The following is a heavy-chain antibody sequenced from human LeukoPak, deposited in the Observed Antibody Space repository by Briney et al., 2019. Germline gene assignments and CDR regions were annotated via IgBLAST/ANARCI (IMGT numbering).Heavy chain of an antibody. Sequence: GGSLRLSCAASGFTFSSYAMSWVRQAPGKGLEWVSAISGSGGSTYYADSVKGRFTISRDNSKNTLYLQMNSLRAEDTAVYYCARQNGWELLAFDIWGQGTMVTDSS. CDR2: ISGSGGST. CDR1: GFTFSSYA. J-gene: IGHJ3*02. V-gene: IGHV3-23*01. D-gene: IGHD1-26*01. CDR3: ARQNGWELLAFDI.